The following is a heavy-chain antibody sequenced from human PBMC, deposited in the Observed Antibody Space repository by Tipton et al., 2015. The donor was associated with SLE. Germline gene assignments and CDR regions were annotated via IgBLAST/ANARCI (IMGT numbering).Heavy chain of an antibody. CDR2: IHHSGNT. CDR1: GYSISSGYY. V-gene: IGHV4-38-2*01. Sequence: TLSLTCAVSGYSISSGYYWGWIRQPPGEGLEWIGSIHHSGNTYFNPSLKSRVTMSIDTSRNEVFLRLTSVTAADTAVYYCARRVYSATDEYFDYWGQGTLVTVSS. J-gene: IGHJ4*02. CDR3: ARRVYSATDEYFDY. D-gene: IGHD1-26*01.